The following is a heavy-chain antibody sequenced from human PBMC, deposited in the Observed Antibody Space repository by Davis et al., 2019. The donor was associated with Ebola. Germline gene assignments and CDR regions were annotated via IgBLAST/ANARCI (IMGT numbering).Heavy chain of an antibody. CDR1: GFTFSSYA. J-gene: IGHJ6*02. Sequence: GESLKISCAASGFTFSSYAMDWVRQAPGKGLEWVSSISSSSSYIYYADSVKGRFTISRDNAKNSRYLQMNSLRAEDTAVYYCARDPRGGADGMDVWGQGTTVTVSS. V-gene: IGHV3-21*01. D-gene: IGHD3-16*01. CDR3: ARDPRGGADGMDV. CDR2: ISSSSSYI.